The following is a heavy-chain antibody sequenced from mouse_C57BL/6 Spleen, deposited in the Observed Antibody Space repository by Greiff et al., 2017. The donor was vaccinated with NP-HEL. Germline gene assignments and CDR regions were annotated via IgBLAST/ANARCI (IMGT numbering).Heavy chain of an antibody. CDR2: IHPNSGST. Sequence: VQLQQPGAELVKPGASVKLSCKASGYTFTSYWMHWVKQRPGQGLEWIGMIHPNSGSTNYNEKFKSKATLTVDKSSSTAYMQLSSLTSEDSAVYYCARRYGYDDWYFDVWGTGTTVTVSS. CDR3: ARRYGYDDWYFDV. D-gene: IGHD2-2*01. J-gene: IGHJ1*03. V-gene: IGHV1-64*01. CDR1: GYTFTSYW.